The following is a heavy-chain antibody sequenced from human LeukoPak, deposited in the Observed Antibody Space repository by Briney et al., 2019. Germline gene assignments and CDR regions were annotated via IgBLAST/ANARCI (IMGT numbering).Heavy chain of an antibody. CDR2: INSDGSNT. CDR1: GFAFSRYW. Sequence: GGSLRLSCAASGFAFSRYWMHWVRQAPGKGLLWVSRINSDGSNTLYADSVKGRFTVSRDNAKNTLYLQMDSLRADDTAVYYCATANYSLDVWGQGTTVTVSS. V-gene: IGHV3-74*01. CDR3: ATANYSLDV. J-gene: IGHJ6*02.